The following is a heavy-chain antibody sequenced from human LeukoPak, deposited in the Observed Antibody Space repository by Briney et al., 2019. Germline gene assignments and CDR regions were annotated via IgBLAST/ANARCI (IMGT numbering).Heavy chain of an antibody. J-gene: IGHJ4*02. CDR3: ARGDDILTGYYPAYDY. Sequence: SVKVSCKASGGTFSRYAISWVRQTPGQGLEWMGRIIPIFGIANYAQKFQGRVTITADKSTSTAYMELSSLRSEDTAVYYCARGDDILTGYYPAYDYWGQATLVTVSS. CDR2: IIPIFGIA. CDR1: GGTFSRYA. V-gene: IGHV1-69*04. D-gene: IGHD3-9*01.